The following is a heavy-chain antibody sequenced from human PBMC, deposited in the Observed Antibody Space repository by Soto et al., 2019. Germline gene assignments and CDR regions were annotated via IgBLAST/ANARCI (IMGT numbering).Heavy chain of an antibody. CDR2: ISGSGGIT. D-gene: IGHD2-2*02. CDR3: ARDKRDCSSASCYKNNWFDA. V-gene: IGHV3-23*01. J-gene: IGHJ5*02. CDR1: QFTFSSYA. Sequence: PLRVSCSASQFTFSSYAMSLVLKTPFKLLEFFSAISGSGGITYYADSVKGRFTISRDNSKNTLYLQMNSLRAEDTAVYYCARDKRDCSSASCYKNNWFDAWGQGTLVTVSS.